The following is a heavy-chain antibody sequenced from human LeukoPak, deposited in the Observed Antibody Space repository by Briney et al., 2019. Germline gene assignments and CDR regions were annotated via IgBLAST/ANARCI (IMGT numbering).Heavy chain of an antibody. V-gene: IGHV4-34*01. CDR3: AGGATPGVF. CDR1: GGSFSGYY. Sequence: PSETLSLTCGVYGGSFSGYYWTWIRQPPGKGLEWIGEINHSGSTNYIPSLKSRVTMSLDTSKNHFSLKLTSVTAADTGVYYCAGGATPGVFWGQGTLVTVSS. CDR2: INHSGST. D-gene: IGHD3-10*01. J-gene: IGHJ4*02.